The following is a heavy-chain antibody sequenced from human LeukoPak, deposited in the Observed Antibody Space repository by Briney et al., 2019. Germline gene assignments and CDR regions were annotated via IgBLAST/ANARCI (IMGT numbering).Heavy chain of an antibody. CDR2: IYDRRST. CDR3: AREGEWGFDY. CDR1: GGSIRSYY. J-gene: IGHJ4*02. D-gene: IGHD3-16*01. Sequence: SETLSLTCTVSGGSIRSYYWSWIRQPPGKGLEWIGNIYDRRSTNYNPSLKSRLTISVDKSKNQFSLKLSSVTAADTAVYYCAREGEWGFDYWGQGTLVTASS. V-gene: IGHV4-59*12.